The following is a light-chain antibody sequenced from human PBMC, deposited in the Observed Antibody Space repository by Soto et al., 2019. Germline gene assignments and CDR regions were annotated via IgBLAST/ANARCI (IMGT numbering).Light chain of an antibody. CDR2: DAS. CDR1: QSVRSNY. V-gene: IGKV3-20*01. CDR3: HQYSSSPLT. J-gene: IGKJ4*01. Sequence: EIVLTQSPDTLSLSLGERATLSCRASQSVRSNYLSWYQQKPGQATMFLIYDASSRSTGIPDRFSGSGSGTDFTLTISRLEPEDFAMYYCHQYSSSPLTFGGGTKVEIK.